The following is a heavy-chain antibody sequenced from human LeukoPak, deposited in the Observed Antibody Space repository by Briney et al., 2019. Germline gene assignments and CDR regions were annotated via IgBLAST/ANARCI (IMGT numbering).Heavy chain of an antibody. CDR2: AYYSGST. Sequence: PSETLSLTCTVSDVSVTTRDPYWGWIRQPPGKGLEWIGSAYYSGSTYFNPSLKSRLSISVDTSKNQFSLRLTSVTAADTAVYYCARLYRKTYKWNDQPDYWGQGTLVTVSS. D-gene: IGHD1-20*01. CDR1: DVSVTTRDPY. CDR3: ARLYRKTYKWNDQPDY. J-gene: IGHJ4*02. V-gene: IGHV4-39*07.